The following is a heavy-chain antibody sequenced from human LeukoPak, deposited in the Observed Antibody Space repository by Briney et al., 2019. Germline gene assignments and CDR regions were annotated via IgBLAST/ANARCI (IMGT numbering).Heavy chain of an antibody. CDR3: ARDKVTTNGYNWFDP. J-gene: IGHJ5*02. CDR1: GYTFTSYY. CDR2: INPSGGST. D-gene: IGHD4-11*01. V-gene: IGHV1-46*01. Sequence: ASVKVSCKASGYTFTSYYMHWVRQAPGRGLEWMGIINPSGGSTSYAQKFQGRVTMTRDTSTSTVYMELSSLRSEDTAVYYCARDKVTTNGYNWFDPWGQGTLVTVSS.